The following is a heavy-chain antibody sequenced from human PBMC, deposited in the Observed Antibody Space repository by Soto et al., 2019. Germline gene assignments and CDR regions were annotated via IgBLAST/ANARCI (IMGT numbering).Heavy chain of an antibody. CDR3: ARSAGYSSGWAFDY. CDR2: IIPIFGTA. D-gene: IGHD6-19*01. CDR1: GGTFSSYA. V-gene: IGHV1-69*01. Sequence: QVQLVQSGAEVKKPGSSVKVSCKASGGTFSSYAISWVRQAPGQGLEWMGGIIPIFGTANYAQKFQGRVKITADESTSTDYMELSSLRSEDTAVYYCARSAGYSSGWAFDYWGQGTLVTVSS. J-gene: IGHJ4*02.